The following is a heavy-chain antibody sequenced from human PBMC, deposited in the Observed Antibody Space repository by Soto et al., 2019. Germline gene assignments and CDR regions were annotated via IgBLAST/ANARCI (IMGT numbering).Heavy chain of an antibody. V-gene: IGHV4-59*08. D-gene: IGHD6-19*01. CDR2: IYYSGST. J-gene: IGHJ4*02. CDR3: ARSRAVAGNFDY. CDR1: SSSISMHY. Sequence: SETLSVACTIVSSSISMHYWRWIRQPPVKGVEWIGYIYYSGSTNYNPSLKSRVTISVDTSKNQFSLKLSSVSVADTAVYYCARSRAVAGNFDYWGQGTLVTVS.